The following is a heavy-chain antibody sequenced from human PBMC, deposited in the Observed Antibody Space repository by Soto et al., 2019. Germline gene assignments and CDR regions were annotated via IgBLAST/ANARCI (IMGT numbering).Heavy chain of an antibody. D-gene: IGHD2-21*02. Sequence: QVQLVQSGAEVKKPGSSVKVSCKASGGTFSSYAISWVRQAPGQGLEWMGGIIPIFGTANYAQKFQGRVTITXXEXTXTADMELSSLRSEDTAVYYCASSEHIVVVTAIAFDSWGQGTLVTVSS. J-gene: IGHJ4*02. CDR1: GGTFSSYA. CDR3: ASSEHIVVVTAIAFDS. CDR2: IIPIFGTA. V-gene: IGHV1-69*05.